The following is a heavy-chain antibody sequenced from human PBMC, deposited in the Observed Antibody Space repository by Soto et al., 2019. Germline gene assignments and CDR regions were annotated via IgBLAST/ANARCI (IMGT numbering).Heavy chain of an antibody. CDR1: GGSITSYY. CDR2: IYYSGST. Sequence: SETLSLTCTVSGGSITSYYWSWIRQPPGKGLVWIGYIYYSGSTNYNPSLKSRVTLSVDTSKNHFFLILSSVTAADMAVYYCARDKYDFSGGFDYWGQGTLVTVSS. J-gene: IGHJ4*02. V-gene: IGHV4-59*01. D-gene: IGHD2-15*01. CDR3: ARDKYDFSGGFDY.